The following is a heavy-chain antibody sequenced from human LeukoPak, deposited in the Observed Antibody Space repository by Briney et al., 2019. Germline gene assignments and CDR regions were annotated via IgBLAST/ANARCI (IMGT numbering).Heavy chain of an antibody. Sequence: GGSLRLSCEVSGFTFSSHSMHWVRQAPGKGLESVSSISSSSSYIYYADSVKGRFTISRDNAKKSLYLQMNSLRAEDTAVYYCARDWGKGDYWGQGTLVTVSS. CDR3: ARDWGKGDY. CDR2: ISSSSSYI. J-gene: IGHJ4*02. CDR1: GFTFSSHS. D-gene: IGHD3-16*01. V-gene: IGHV3-21*01.